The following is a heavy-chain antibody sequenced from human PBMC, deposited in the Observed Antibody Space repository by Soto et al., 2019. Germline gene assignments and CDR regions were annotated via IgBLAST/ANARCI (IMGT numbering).Heavy chain of an antibody. Sequence: PSETLSLTCAVYGGSFSGYYWSWIRQPPGKGLEWIGEINHSGSTNYNPSLKSRVTISVDTSKDQFSLKLSSVTAADTAMYYCARGIMITFGGVIAAHYNYYYGMDVWGQGTTVTVSS. V-gene: IGHV4-34*01. J-gene: IGHJ6*02. D-gene: IGHD3-16*02. CDR3: ARGIMITFGGVIAAHYNYYYGMDV. CDR1: GGSFSGYY. CDR2: INHSGST.